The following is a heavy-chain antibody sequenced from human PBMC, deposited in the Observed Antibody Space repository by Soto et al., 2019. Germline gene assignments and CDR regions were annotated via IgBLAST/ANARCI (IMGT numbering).Heavy chain of an antibody. V-gene: IGHV3-23*01. CDR3: ERGERFNSSYYYVTGDFYYHALDV. CDR1: GSSFSSYT. CDR2: ITGSGDLT. D-gene: IGHD3-22*01. J-gene: IGHJ6*02. Sequence: GGSLRLSCAAPGSSFSSYTFHWVRQAPGKGLEWVSCITGSGDLTHYAESVQGRFTISRDQSRNMLYLQMRSLRVADTAVYYCERGERFNSSYYYVTGDFYYHALDVWGQGTTVTVSS.